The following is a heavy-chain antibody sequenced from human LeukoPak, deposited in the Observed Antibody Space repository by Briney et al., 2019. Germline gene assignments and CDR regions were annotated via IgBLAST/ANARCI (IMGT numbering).Heavy chain of an antibody. CDR1: GGSISSGGYY. CDR3: ARGTGTTRQYYYGMDV. CDR2: IYYSGST. V-gene: IGHV4-31*03. Sequence: SQTLSLTCTVSGGSISSGGYYWGWLRQHPGTGVEWIGYIYYSGSTYYNPSLKSRVTISVDTSKNQFSLKLSSVTAADTAVYYCARGTGTTRQYYYGMDVWGQGTTVTVSS. D-gene: IGHD1-7*01. J-gene: IGHJ6*02.